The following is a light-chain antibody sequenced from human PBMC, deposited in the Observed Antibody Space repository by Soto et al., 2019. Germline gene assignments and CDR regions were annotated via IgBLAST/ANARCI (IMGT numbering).Light chain of an antibody. V-gene: IGKV1-39*01. CDR2: AAS. CDR3: QQSYSTPLT. Sequence: VSGSVGDRVTITCRASQSISSYLNWYQKKPGKAPKLLIYAASSLQSGVPSRFSGSGSGTDFTLTISSLKPEDVATYYCQQSYSTPLTFGGGTKVAIK. J-gene: IGKJ4*01. CDR1: QSISSY.